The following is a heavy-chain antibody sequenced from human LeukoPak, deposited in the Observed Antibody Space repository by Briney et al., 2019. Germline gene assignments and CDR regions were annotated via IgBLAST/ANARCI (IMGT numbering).Heavy chain of an antibody. CDR3: TTAWLQWNPFDY. Sequence: PGGSLRLPCATSGFTFSNAWMNWVRQAPGKGLEWVGRIKSKTDGGTTDYAAPVKGRFTISRDDSKNTLYLQMNSLKTEDTAVYYCTTAWLQWNPFDYWGQGTLVTVSS. J-gene: IGHJ4*02. CDR1: GFTFSNAW. D-gene: IGHD5-24*01. V-gene: IGHV3-15*07. CDR2: IKSKTDGGTT.